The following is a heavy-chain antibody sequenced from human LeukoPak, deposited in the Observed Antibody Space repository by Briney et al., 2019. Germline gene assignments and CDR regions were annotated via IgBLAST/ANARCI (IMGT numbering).Heavy chain of an antibody. D-gene: IGHD3-3*01. Sequence: GGSLRLSCVVSGFTFSSYGMHWVRQAPGKGLEWVAVISYDGSNKYYADSVKGRFTISRDNSKNTLYLQMNSLRAEDTAVYYCAKAFGGTTYYYGMDVWGQGTTVTVSS. J-gene: IGHJ6*02. CDR2: ISYDGSNK. V-gene: IGHV3-30*18. CDR1: GFTFSSYG. CDR3: AKAFGGTTYYYGMDV.